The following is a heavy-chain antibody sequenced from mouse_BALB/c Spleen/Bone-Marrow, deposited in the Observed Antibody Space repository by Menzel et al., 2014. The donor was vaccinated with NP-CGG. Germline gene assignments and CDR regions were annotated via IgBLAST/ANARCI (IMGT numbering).Heavy chain of an antibody. Sequence: QVHVKQSGAELAKPGASVKMSCKASGYTFTVYWIHWVKQRPGQGLEWIGYINPSTAYTEYNQKFKDKATLTADKSSTTAYMRLSSLTSEDSADYYCALTTATPFAYWGQGTLVTVS. CDR3: ALTTATPFAY. CDR2: INPSTAYT. CDR1: GYTFTVYW. J-gene: IGHJ3*01. D-gene: IGHD1-2*01. V-gene: IGHV1-7*01.